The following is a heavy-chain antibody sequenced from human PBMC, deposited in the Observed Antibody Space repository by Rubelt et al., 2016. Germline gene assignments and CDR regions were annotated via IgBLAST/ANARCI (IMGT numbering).Heavy chain of an antibody. Sequence: VWIRQPPGKGLEWIGSIYYTGRTYYNPSLKSRVTISADTSKNQFSLKLSSVTAADTAVYYCARTGPSTSSIYWGQGTLVTVSS. CDR3: ARTGPSTSSIY. CDR2: IYYTGRT. J-gene: IGHJ4*02. D-gene: IGHD6-6*01. V-gene: IGHV4-39*07.